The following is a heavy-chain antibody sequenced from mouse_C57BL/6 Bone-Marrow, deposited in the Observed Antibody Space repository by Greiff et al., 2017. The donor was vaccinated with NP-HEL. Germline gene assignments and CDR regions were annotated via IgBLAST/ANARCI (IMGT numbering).Heavy chain of an antibody. V-gene: IGHV1-50*01. J-gene: IGHJ2*01. CDR3: ARRTLLLRYYFDY. CDR2: IDPSDSYT. CDR1: GYTFTSYW. Sequence: QVQLKQPGAELVKPGASVKLSCKASGYTFTSYWMQWVKQRPGQGLEWIGEIDPSDSYTNYNQKFKGKATLTVDTSSSTAYMQLSSLTSEDSAVYYCARRTLLLRYYFDYWGQGTTLTVSS. D-gene: IGHD1-1*01.